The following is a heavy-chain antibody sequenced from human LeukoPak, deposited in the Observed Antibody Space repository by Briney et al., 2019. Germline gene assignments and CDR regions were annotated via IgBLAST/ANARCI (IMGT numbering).Heavy chain of an antibody. CDR3: AKPADDYGDYVF. Sequence: GESLKISCKGSGYIFTSYWIAWVRQLPGKGLEYMGLIYPGDPDTRYSPSFQGQVTISADKSISTAYLQWSSLKASDTAMYYCAKPADDYGDYVFWGQGTLVTVSS. CDR2: IYPGDPDT. V-gene: IGHV5-51*01. D-gene: IGHD4-17*01. J-gene: IGHJ4*02. CDR1: GYIFTSYW.